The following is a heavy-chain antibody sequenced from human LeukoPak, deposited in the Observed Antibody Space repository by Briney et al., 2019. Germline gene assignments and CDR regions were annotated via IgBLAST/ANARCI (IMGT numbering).Heavy chain of an antibody. CDR2: INHSGST. Sequence: KSSETLSLTCAVYGGSFSGYYWSWIRQPPGKGLEWIGEINHSGSTNYNPPLKSRVTISVDTSKNQFSLKLSSVTAADTAVYYCARRYDYVWGSLYYFDYWGQGTLVTVSS. V-gene: IGHV4-34*01. J-gene: IGHJ4*02. D-gene: IGHD3-16*01. CDR1: GGSFSGYY. CDR3: ARRYDYVWGSLYYFDY.